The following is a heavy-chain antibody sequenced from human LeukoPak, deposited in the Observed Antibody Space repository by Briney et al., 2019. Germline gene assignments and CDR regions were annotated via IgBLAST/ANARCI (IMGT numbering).Heavy chain of an antibody. V-gene: IGHV3-23*01. CDR3: AKGTPYYYGSGSYPPPFDY. D-gene: IGHD3-10*01. CDR1: GFTFSSYA. Sequence: GGSLRLSCAASGFTFSSYAMSWVRQAPGKGLEWVSAISGSGGSTYYADSVKGRFTISRDNSKNTLYLQMNSLRAEDTAVYYCAKGTPYYYGSGSYPPPFDYWGQGTLVTVSS. J-gene: IGHJ4*02. CDR2: ISGSGGST.